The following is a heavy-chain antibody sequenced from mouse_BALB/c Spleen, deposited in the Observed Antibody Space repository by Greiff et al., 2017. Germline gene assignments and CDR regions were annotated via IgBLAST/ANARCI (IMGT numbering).Heavy chain of an antibody. CDR1: GYTFTSYW. Sequence: QVQLQQSGAELVKPGASVKLSCKASGYTFTSYWVHWVKQRPGQGLEWIGEIDPSDSYTNYNQKFKGKATLTVDKSSSTAYMQLSSLTSEDSAVYYCARNYGSRGFAYWGQGTLVTVSA. D-gene: IGHD1-1*01. CDR3: ARNYGSRGFAY. J-gene: IGHJ3*01. CDR2: IDPSDSYT. V-gene: IGHV1-69*02.